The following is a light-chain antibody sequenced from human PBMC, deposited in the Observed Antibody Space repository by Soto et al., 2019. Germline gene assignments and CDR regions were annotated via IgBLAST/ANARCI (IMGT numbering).Light chain of an antibody. CDR2: DVS. CDR1: SSDVGGSTY. CDR3: CSYAGSYTLGV. Sequence: QSALTQPRSVSGSRGQSVTISWTGTSSDVGGSTYVSWYQQNPGKAPKLMIYDVSIRPSGVPDRFSGSKSGNTASLTISGLQAEDEADYYCCSYAGSYTLGVFGTGTKVTVL. V-gene: IGLV2-11*01. J-gene: IGLJ1*01.